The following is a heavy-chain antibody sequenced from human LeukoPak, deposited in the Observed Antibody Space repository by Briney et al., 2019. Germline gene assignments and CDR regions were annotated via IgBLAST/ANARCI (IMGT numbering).Heavy chain of an antibody. CDR2: IKQDGSEK. D-gene: IGHD3-22*01. Sequence: GGSLRLSCAGSGFTFSSHWMGWVRQAPGKGLEWVANIKQDGSEKYYVDSVKGRFTISRDNAKNSLYLQMNSLRAEDTAVYYCARGMYYYDTWGQGTLVTVSS. CDR1: GFTFSSHW. CDR3: ARGMYYYDT. J-gene: IGHJ4*02. V-gene: IGHV3-7*03.